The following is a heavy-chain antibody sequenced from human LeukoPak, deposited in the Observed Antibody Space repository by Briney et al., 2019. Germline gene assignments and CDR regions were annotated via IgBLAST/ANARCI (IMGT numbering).Heavy chain of an antibody. CDR2: INPNSGGT. CDR3: ARDLRGYSYGYAY. J-gene: IGHJ4*02. V-gene: IGHV1-2*06. D-gene: IGHD5-18*01. Sequence: GASVKVSCKASGYTFTGYYIHWVRQAPGQGLEWMGRINPNSGGTNYAQKFQGRVTMTRDTSISTAYMELSRLRSDDTAVYYCARDLRGYSYGYAYWGQGTLVTVSS. CDR1: GYTFTGYY.